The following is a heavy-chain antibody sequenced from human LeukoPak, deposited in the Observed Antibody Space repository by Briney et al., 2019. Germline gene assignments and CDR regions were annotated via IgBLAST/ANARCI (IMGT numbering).Heavy chain of an antibody. CDR3: ARGRRMVRGVKGSVLDYYYYYMDV. CDR1: GFTFSSYG. Sequence: GGSLRLSCAASGFTFSSYGMHWVRQAPGKGLEWAAFIRYDGSNKYYADSVKGRFTISRDNSKNTLYLQMNSLRAEDTAVYYCARGRRMVRGVKGSVLDYYYYYMDVWGKGTTVTISS. CDR2: IRYDGSNK. J-gene: IGHJ6*03. V-gene: IGHV3-30*02. D-gene: IGHD3-10*01.